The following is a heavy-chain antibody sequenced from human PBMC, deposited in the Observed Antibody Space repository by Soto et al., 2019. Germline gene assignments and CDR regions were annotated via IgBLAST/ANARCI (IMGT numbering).Heavy chain of an antibody. D-gene: IGHD1-1*01. CDR1: GGSFSGYC. Sequence: SETLSLTCAVYGGSFSGYCWSWIRQPPGKGLEWIGEINHSGSTNYNPSLKSRVTISVDTSKNQFSLKLSSVTAADTAVYYCARLKLDWFDPWGQGTLVTVSS. CDR2: INHSGST. V-gene: IGHV4-34*01. CDR3: ARLKLDWFDP. J-gene: IGHJ5*02.